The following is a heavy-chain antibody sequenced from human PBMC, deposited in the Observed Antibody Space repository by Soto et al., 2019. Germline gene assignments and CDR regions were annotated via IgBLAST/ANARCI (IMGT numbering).Heavy chain of an antibody. Sequence: QVQLQQWGAGLLKPSETLSLTCAVYGGSFSGYYWSWIRQPPRKGLEWIGEINHSGSTNYNPSLTSRVTISVDTSKNQFSLKLSSVTAADTAVYYCARGWGIAAPNFDYWGQGTLVTVSS. CDR3: ARGWGIAAPNFDY. D-gene: IGHD6-13*01. J-gene: IGHJ4*02. CDR1: GGSFSGYY. V-gene: IGHV4-34*01. CDR2: INHSGST.